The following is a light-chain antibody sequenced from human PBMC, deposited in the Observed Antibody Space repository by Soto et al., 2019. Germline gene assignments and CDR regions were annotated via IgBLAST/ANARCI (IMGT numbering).Light chain of an antibody. CDR3: SSHSGSNLVV. Sequence: QSALTQPPSXXXXXXXXXXXXCTGTSSDVGGYNYVSWYQQHPGKAPKLMISEVCKRPSGVPDRFSGSKSGNTASLTVSGLQAEDEADYYCSSHSGSNLVVFGGGTKLTVL. CDR1: SSDVGGYNY. V-gene: IGLV2-8*01. J-gene: IGLJ2*01. CDR2: EVC.